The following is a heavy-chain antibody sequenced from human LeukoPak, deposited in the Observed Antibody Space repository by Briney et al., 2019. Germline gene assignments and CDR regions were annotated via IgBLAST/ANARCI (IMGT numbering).Heavy chain of an antibody. CDR3: ARHSSGLDAFDM. J-gene: IGHJ3*02. CDR2: IYTSGST. Sequence: SETLSLTCTVAGDSISTYSLSWIRQPPGKGLEWNGYIYTSGSTNYNPSLKSPVTISVDTPKNPFSLKLRSVTAADTAVYYCARHSSGLDAFDMSSQGRMVAASS. CDR1: GDSISTYS. D-gene: IGHD3-3*01. V-gene: IGHV4-4*09.